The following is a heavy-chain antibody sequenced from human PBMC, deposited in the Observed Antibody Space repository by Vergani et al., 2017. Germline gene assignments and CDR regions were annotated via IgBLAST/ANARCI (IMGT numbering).Heavy chain of an antibody. V-gene: IGHV3-23*01. Sequence: EVQLLESGGGLVQPGGSLRLSCEASGFSFPGYAMSWVRQAPGKGLEWVSSVSGSSATPYYADSVKGRFIISRDNSKNTLDLQMNSLRADDTAVYYCTKGSRGYTGYLFDYWRQGALASVSS. D-gene: IGHD5-12*01. CDR1: GFSFPGYA. J-gene: IGHJ4*02. CDR2: VSGSSATP. CDR3: TKGSRGYTGYLFDY.